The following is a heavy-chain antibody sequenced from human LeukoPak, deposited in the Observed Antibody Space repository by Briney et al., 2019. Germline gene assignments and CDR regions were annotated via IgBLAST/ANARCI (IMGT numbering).Heavy chain of an antibody. CDR1: GFTFGSYA. Sequence: GGSLRLSCAASGFTFGSYAMYWVRQAPGKGLEWVSGISGSGGSTFYADSVKGRFTISRDNSENTVYLQMNSLRADDTAVYYCAKDRPIFGVVKGNDYWGQGTLVTVSS. CDR2: ISGSGGST. J-gene: IGHJ4*02. V-gene: IGHV3-23*01. D-gene: IGHD3-3*01. CDR3: AKDRPIFGVVKGNDY.